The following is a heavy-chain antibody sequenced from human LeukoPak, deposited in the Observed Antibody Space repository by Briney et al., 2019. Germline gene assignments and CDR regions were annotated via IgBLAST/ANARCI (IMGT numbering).Heavy chain of an antibody. CDR3: ARGGYYYDSSGYYYGGVRYFDY. CDR1: GFTFDDYG. J-gene: IGHJ4*02. D-gene: IGHD3-22*01. Sequence: GGSLRLSCAASGFTFDDYGMSWVRQAPGKGLEWVSGINWNGGSTGYADSVKGRFTISRDNAKNSLYLQMNNLRAEDTALYYCARGGYYYDSSGYYYGGVRYFDYWGQGTLVTVSS. V-gene: IGHV3-20*04. CDR2: INWNGGST.